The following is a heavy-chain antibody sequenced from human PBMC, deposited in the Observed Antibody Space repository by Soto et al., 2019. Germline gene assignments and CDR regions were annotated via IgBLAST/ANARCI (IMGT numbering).Heavy chain of an antibody. CDR1: GASINPYY. CDR2: IFYSGST. V-gene: IGHV4-59*08. D-gene: IGHD6-25*01. Sequence: QVQLQESGPGLVKPAETLSLTGTVSGASINPYYWSWIRQPPGKGLEWIRYIFYSGSTNYNPSLKSRVTISVDTSENQFSLKLTSVTAADTAVYYCARHPSASGDYFDYWGQGTLVTVSS. CDR3: ARHPSASGDYFDY. J-gene: IGHJ4*02.